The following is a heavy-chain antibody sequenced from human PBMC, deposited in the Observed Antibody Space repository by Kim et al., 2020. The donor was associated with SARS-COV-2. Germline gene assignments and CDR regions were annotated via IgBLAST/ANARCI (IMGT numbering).Heavy chain of an antibody. J-gene: IGHJ6*02. CDR2: TISIFGTA. Sequence: SVKVSCKASGGTFSSYAINWVRQAPGQGLEWMGGTISIFGTANYAQKFQGRVTITADESTSTANMELGSLRSEDTAVYYCARSGDSSSWLPQDFYYYYGIDVWGQGTTVTVSS. V-gene: IGHV1-69*13. D-gene: IGHD6-13*01. CDR1: GGTFSSYA. CDR3: ARSGDSSSWLPQDFYYYYGIDV.